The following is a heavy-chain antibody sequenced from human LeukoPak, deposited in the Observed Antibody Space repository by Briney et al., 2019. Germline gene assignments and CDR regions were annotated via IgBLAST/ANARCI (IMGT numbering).Heavy chain of an antibody. CDR1: GGSISSYY. Sequence: SETLSLTCTVSGGSISSYYWSWIRQPPGKGLEWIGYIYYSGSTNYNPSLKSRVTISVDTSKNQFSLKLSSVTAADTAVYYCARISSGWYGMGYYYYYMDVWGKGTTVTVSS. CDR3: ARISSGWYGMGYYYYYMDV. J-gene: IGHJ6*03. CDR2: IYYSGST. D-gene: IGHD6-19*01. V-gene: IGHV4-59*08.